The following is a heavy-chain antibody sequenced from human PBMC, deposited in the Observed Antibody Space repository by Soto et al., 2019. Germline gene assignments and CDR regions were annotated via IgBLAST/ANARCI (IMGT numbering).Heavy chain of an antibody. Sequence: SETLSLTCTVSGGSISSYYWSWIRQPPGKGLEWIGYIYYSGSTNYNPSLKSRVTISVDTSKNQFSLKLSSVTAADTAVYYCARHNSSGWYGFLGYWGQGTLVTVSS. CDR1: GGSISSYY. V-gene: IGHV4-59*08. J-gene: IGHJ4*02. CDR3: ARHNSSGWYGFLGY. D-gene: IGHD6-19*01. CDR2: IYYSGST.